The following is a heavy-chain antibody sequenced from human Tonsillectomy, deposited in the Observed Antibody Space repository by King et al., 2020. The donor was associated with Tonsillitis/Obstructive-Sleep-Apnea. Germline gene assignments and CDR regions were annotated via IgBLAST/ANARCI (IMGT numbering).Heavy chain of an antibody. J-gene: IGHJ3*02. CDR2: IYSGGST. CDR1: GFTVSSNY. Sequence: DVQLVESGGGLIQPGGSLRLSCAASGFTVSSNYMSWVRQAPGKGVEWVSVIYSGGSTYYADSVKGRFTIPRENSKNTLYLQMNRLRAEDTAVYYCARDRTEHDAFDIWGQGTMVTVSS. D-gene: IGHD3/OR15-3a*01. V-gene: IGHV3-53*01. CDR3: ARDRTEHDAFDI.